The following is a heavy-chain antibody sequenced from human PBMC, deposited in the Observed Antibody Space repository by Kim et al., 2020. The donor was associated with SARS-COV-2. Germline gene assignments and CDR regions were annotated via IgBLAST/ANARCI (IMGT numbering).Heavy chain of an antibody. CDR2: ISGDGATT. Sequence: GGSLRLSCAASGFTFGNYAMHWVRQAPGKGLEWVSLISGDGATTYYGDSVKGRFTISRDNSKNSLYLQMNSLRTEDTALYYCAKDLYFGDYEYFHHWGQGTLVTVSS. CDR3: AKDLYFGDYEYFHH. V-gene: IGHV3-43*02. D-gene: IGHD4-17*01. J-gene: IGHJ1*01. CDR1: GFTFGNYA.